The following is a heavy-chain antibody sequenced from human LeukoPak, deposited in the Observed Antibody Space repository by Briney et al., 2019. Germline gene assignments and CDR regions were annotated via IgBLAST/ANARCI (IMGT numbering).Heavy chain of an antibody. CDR3: ARTSSSGYYGGFDY. Sequence: SETLSLTCTVSGGSISSSSYYWGWIRQPPGKGLEWIGSIYYSGSTYYNPSLKSRVTISVDTSKNQFSLKLSSVTAADTAVYYCARTSSSGYYGGFDYWGQGTLVTVSS. D-gene: IGHD3-22*01. V-gene: IGHV4-39*07. J-gene: IGHJ4*02. CDR2: IYYSGST. CDR1: GGSISSSSYY.